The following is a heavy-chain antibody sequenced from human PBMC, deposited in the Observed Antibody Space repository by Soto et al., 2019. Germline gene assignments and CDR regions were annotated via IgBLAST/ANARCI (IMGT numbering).Heavy chain of an antibody. CDR1: GGSISSSSYY. CDR3: ARSWGGGSYYRDYYYYGMDV. V-gene: IGHV4-39*01. J-gene: IGHJ6*02. CDR2: IYYSGST. Sequence: PSETLSLTCTVSGGSISSSSYYWGWIRQPPGKGLEWIGSIYYSGSTYYNPSLKSRVTISVDTSKNQFSLKLSSVTAADTAVYYCARSWGGGSYYRDYYYYGMDVWGQGTTVTVSS. D-gene: IGHD1-26*01.